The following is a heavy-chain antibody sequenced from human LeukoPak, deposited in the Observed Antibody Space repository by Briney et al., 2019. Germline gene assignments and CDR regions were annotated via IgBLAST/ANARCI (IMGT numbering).Heavy chain of an antibody. Sequence: PGGSLRLSCAASGFTFSSYAMHWVRQAPGKGLEWVAVISYDGSNKCYADSVKGRFTISRDNSKNTLYLQMNSLRAEDTAVYYCARDQREVVTRAHYYYYYMDVWGKGTTVTVSS. V-gene: IGHV3-30*04. CDR3: ARDQREVVTRAHYYYYYMDV. CDR2: ISYDGSNK. CDR1: GFTFSSYA. J-gene: IGHJ6*03. D-gene: IGHD2-21*02.